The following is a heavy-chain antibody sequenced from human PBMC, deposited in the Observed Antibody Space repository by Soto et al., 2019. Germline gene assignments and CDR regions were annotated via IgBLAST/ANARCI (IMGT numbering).Heavy chain of an antibody. J-gene: IGHJ4*02. CDR2: IYYSGST. V-gene: IGHV4-61*01. CDR1: GGSVSSGSYY. D-gene: IGHD1-26*01. CDR3: ARRYSGSYYDTRLIFDY. Sequence: QVQLQESGPGLVKPSETLSLTCTVSGGSVSSGSYYWSWIRQPPGKGLEWIGYIYYSGSTNYNPSLKSRVTISVDTSKNQVSLKLSSVTAADTAVYYCARRYSGSYYDTRLIFDYWGQGTLVTVSS.